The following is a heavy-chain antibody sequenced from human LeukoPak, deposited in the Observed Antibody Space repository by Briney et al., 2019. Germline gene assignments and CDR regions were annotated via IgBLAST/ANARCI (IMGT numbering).Heavy chain of an antibody. CDR1: GFTFSGDA. Sequence: PGGSLRLSCAAPGFTFSGDAMSWVRQAPGKGLEWVSTITSGGSTYYPDSVKGRITISRDNSENTLYLQMNSLTADDTAVYYCAKYVVAASTYYFDYWGQGTLVTVSS. J-gene: IGHJ4*02. CDR3: AKYVVAASTYYFDY. V-gene: IGHV3-23*01. D-gene: IGHD2-15*01. CDR2: ITSGGST.